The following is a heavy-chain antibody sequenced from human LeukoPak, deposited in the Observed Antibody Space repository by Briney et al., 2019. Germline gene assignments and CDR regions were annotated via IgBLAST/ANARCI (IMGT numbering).Heavy chain of an antibody. J-gene: IGHJ3*02. CDR1: GFTFSSYG. D-gene: IGHD6-13*01. CDR3: AKDSGFAYSSSWYRVDAFDI. Sequence: GGTLRLSCAASGFTFSSYGMSWVRQAPGKGLEWVSAISGSGGRTYYADSVKGRFTISRDNSKNTLNLQMNSLRADDTAVYYCAKDSGFAYSSSWYRVDAFDIWGQGTMVTVSS. V-gene: IGHV3-23*01. CDR2: ISGSGGRT.